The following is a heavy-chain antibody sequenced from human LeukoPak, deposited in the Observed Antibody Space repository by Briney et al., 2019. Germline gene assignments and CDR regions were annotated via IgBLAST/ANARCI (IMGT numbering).Heavy chain of an antibody. CDR2: MYYSGSA. Sequence: PSETLSLTCTVSGGSITDYYWSWIRHSSGKGLEWIGYMYYSGSAYYSPSLKTRVTISVDTSKNQFSLKLTSVTAADTAVYYCARSTFSSNWSLWGQGTLVTVSS. D-gene: IGHD6-13*01. V-gene: IGHV4-59*08. J-gene: IGHJ4*02. CDR3: ARSTFSSNWSL. CDR1: GGSITDYY.